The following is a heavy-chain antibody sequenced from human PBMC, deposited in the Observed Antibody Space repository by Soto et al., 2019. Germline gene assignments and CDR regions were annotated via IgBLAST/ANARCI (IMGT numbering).Heavy chain of an antibody. Sequence: GGSLRLSCAASGFTFTSYTFNWVRQVPGKGLEWVSCISTTSGYIYYADSVKGRFTISRDNTKNSLYLQMNSPRVEDTAIYYCARKGYGEYGGMDVWGQGTMVTVSS. J-gene: IGHJ6*02. CDR2: ISTTSGYI. D-gene: IGHD5-18*01. V-gene: IGHV3-21*01. CDR1: GFTFTSYT. CDR3: ARKGYGEYGGMDV.